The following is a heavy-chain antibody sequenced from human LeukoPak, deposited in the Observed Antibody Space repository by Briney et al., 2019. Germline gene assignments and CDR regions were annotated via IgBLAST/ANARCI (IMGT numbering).Heavy chain of an antibody. D-gene: IGHD2-15*01. CDR1: GGSISSSNW. J-gene: IGHJ5*02. Sequence: SGTLSLTCAVSGGSISSSNWWSWVRQPPGKGLEWIGEIYHSGSTNYHPSLKSRVTISVDKSKNQFSLKLSSVTAADTAVYYCARGYCSGGSCPRFDPWGQGTLVTVSS. CDR2: IYHSGST. V-gene: IGHV4-4*02. CDR3: ARGYCSGGSCPRFDP.